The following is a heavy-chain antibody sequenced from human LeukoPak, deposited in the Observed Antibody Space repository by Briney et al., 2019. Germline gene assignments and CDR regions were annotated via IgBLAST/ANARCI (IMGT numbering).Heavy chain of an antibody. J-gene: IGHJ3*01. D-gene: IGHD3-3*01. V-gene: IGHV4-34*01. CDR2: INHGGST. Sequence: PSETLSLTYAVYGGSFSGHYWSWIRQPPGQGLEWLAEINHGGSTSYSPSLKSRASISADKSKNQFSLRLTSVTAADTAVYYCASLVHYAFWSGYFRPSDAIDVWGQGTAVTVSS. CDR3: ASLVHYAFWSGYFRPSDAIDV. CDR1: GGSFSGHY.